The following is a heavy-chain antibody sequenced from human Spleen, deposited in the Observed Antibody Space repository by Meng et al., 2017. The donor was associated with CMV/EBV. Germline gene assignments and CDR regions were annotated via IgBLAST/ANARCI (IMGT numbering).Heavy chain of an antibody. CDR2: IYYSGST. J-gene: IGHJ3*02. CDR1: GGSISSSSYY. D-gene: IGHD2-2*01. V-gene: IGHV4-39*07. Sequence: SETLSLTCTVSGGSISSSSYYWGWIRQPPGKGLEWIGSIYYSGSTYYNPSLKSRVIISVDTSKNQFSLKLTSVTAADTAVYYCARDHYCSSTSCSRGAFDIWGQGTMVTVSS. CDR3: ARDHYCSSTSCSRGAFDI.